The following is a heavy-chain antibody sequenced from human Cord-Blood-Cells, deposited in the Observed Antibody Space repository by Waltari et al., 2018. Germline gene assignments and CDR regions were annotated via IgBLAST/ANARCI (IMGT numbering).Heavy chain of an antibody. Sequence: QVQLVQSGAEVKTPGSSVKVSSKASGGTFSSYSHSWVRQAPGQGLEWMGGIIPIFGTANYAQKFQGRVTITADESTSTAYMELSSLRSEDTAVYYCARDRASGSYWYFDLWGRGTLVTVSS. CDR2: IIPIFGTA. CDR1: GGTFSSYS. CDR3: ARDRASGSYWYFDL. J-gene: IGHJ2*01. V-gene: IGHV1-69*01. D-gene: IGHD1-26*01.